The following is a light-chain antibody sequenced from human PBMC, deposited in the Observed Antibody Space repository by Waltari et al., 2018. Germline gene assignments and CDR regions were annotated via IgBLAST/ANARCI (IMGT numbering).Light chain of an antibody. CDR3: CSYAGSGTYV. CDR1: TRDVVNHNL. CDR2: EVI. Sequence: QSALTQPASVSGTPGQSITISCTGTTRDVVNHNLVYWYQQHPGKAPKLLSCEVIKRPSGVSDRFSGSKSGNTASLTISGLQAEDEADYYCCSYAGSGTYVFGTGTKVTVL. V-gene: IGLV2-23*02. J-gene: IGLJ1*01.